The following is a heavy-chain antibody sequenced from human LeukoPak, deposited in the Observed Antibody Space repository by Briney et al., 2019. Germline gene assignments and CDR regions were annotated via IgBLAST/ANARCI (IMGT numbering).Heavy chain of an antibody. CDR1: GYTFTGYY. CDR2: INPNSGGT. V-gene: IGHV1-2*02. Sequence: ASVKVSCKASGYTFTGYYMHWVRQAPGQGLEWMGWINPNSGGTNYAQKFQGRVTMTRDTSISTAYMELSRLRSDDTAVYYCARAHIKVRGVTSYWGQGTLVTVS. J-gene: IGHJ4*02. D-gene: IGHD3-10*01. CDR3: ARAHIKVRGVTSY.